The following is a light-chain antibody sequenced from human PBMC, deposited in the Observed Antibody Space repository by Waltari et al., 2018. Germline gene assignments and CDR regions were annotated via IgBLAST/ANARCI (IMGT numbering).Light chain of an antibody. CDR1: QSVLYNSDNKNY. CDR3: QQYYGTPPT. J-gene: IGKJ1*01. V-gene: IGKV4-1*01. CDR2: WAS. Sequence: DIVMTQSPDSLSVSLGERATINCKSRQSVLYNSDNKNYLALYQPKPGQPPKRLIYWASTRESGVPDRFSGSGSGTDFTLTISSLQAEDVAVYYCQQYYGTPPTFGQGTKVEIK.